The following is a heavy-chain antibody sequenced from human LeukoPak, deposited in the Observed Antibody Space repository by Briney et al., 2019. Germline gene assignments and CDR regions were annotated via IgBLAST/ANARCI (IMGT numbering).Heavy chain of an antibody. V-gene: IGHV3-11*04. CDR3: ARERTPKHYYGSGSYDRYFDY. J-gene: IGHJ4*02. CDR2: ISSSGSTK. Sequence: PGGSLRLSCVASGFTLSDYYMAWIRQPPGKGLEWISFISSSGSTKYYADSVKGRFTISRDTTQNSLYLQMNSLRAEDTAVYYCARERTPKHYYGSGSYDRYFDYWGQGTLVTVSS. D-gene: IGHD3-10*01. CDR1: GFTLSDYY.